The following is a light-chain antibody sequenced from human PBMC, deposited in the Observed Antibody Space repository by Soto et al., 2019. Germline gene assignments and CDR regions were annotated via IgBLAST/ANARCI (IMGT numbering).Light chain of an antibody. Sequence: QSVLTQPPSVSGAPGQRGTISFTGSSSNIGAGYDVHWYQQRPGTAPKLLIFGNINRPSGVPDRFSGSKSGTSASLAITGLQAEDEGDYYCQSYDSTLSARYVFGTGTKVTVL. CDR1: SSNIGAGYD. V-gene: IGLV1-40*01. CDR3: QSYDSTLSARYV. J-gene: IGLJ1*01. CDR2: GNI.